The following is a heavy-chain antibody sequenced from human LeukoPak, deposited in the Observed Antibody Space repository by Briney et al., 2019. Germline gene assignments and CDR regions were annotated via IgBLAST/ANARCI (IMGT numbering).Heavy chain of an antibody. CDR3: AKERPTTTAFDY. D-gene: IGHD4-17*01. J-gene: IGHJ4*02. CDR1: GFTFNSYV. Sequence: QTGGSLRLSCAASGFTFNSYVMSWVRQAPGKGLEWVSAITSNGGSTYYADSVKGRFTISRDNSKNTLYLQMNSLRAEDTAIYYCAKERPTTTAFDYWGQGTLVTVSS. V-gene: IGHV3-23*01. CDR2: ITSNGGST.